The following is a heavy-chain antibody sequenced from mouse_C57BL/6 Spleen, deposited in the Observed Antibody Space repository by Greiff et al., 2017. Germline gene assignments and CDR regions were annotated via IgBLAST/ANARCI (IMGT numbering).Heavy chain of an antibody. Sequence: DVQLVESGGDLVKPGGSLKLSCAASGFTFSSYGMSWVRQTPDKRLEWVATISSGGSYTYYPDSVKGRFTISRDNAKNTLYLQMSSLKSEDTAMYYCARSDLTGGFAYWGQGTLVTVSA. D-gene: IGHD1-1*01. CDR1: GFTFSSYG. CDR2: ISSGGSYT. J-gene: IGHJ3*01. CDR3: ARSDLTGGFAY. V-gene: IGHV5-6*01.